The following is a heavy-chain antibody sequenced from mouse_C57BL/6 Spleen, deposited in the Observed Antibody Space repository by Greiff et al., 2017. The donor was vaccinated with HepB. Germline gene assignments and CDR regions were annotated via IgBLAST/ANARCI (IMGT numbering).Heavy chain of an antibody. V-gene: IGHV1-50*01. CDR1: GYTFTSYW. CDR2: IDPSDSYT. J-gene: IGHJ2*01. D-gene: IGHD2-2*01. CDR3: ASSYGYGYSFDY. Sequence: QVQLQQPGAELVKPGASVKLSCKASGYTFTSYWMQWVKQRPGQGLEWIGEIDPSDSYTNYNQKFKGKATLTVDTSSSTAYMQLSSLTSADSAVSYRASSYGYGYSFDYWGQGTTLTVSS.